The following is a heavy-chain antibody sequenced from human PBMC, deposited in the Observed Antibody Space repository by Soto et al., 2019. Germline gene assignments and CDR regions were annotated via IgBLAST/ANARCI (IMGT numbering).Heavy chain of an antibody. V-gene: IGHV3-33*01. CDR3: ARDGDSSSWYYYYYGMDV. CDR2: IWYDGSNK. Sequence: GGPLRLSCAASGFTFSSYGMHWVRQAPGKGLEWVAVIWYDGSNKYYADSVKGRFTISRDNSKNTLYLQMNSLRAEDTAVYYCARDGDSSSWYYYYYGMDVWGQGTTVTVSS. CDR1: GFTFSSYG. J-gene: IGHJ6*02. D-gene: IGHD6-13*01.